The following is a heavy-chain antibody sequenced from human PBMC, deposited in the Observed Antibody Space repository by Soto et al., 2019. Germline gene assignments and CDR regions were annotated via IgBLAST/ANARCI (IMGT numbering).Heavy chain of an antibody. CDR3: SSSYGSGYRDFDY. CDR1: GDTFNLYS. D-gene: IGHD3-10*01. V-gene: IGHV1-69*02. J-gene: IGHJ4*02. Sequence: QVPLVQSGAEVKRPGSSVKVSCKASGDTFNLYSINWVRQAPGLGLEWMGRVNPIVSMSNYAQKFQGRVTMTEDKSTSTAYMELSSLRSEDTSIYYCSSSYGSGYRDFDYWGQGALVTVSS. CDR2: VNPIVSMS.